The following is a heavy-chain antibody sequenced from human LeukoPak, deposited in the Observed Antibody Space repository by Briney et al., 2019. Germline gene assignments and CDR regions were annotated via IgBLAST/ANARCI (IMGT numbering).Heavy chain of an antibody. CDR2: ISSNGGST. CDR1: GFTFSSYA. J-gene: IGHJ4*02. Sequence: GGSLRLSCAASGFTFSSYAMHWVRQAPGKGLEYVSAISSNGGSTYYANSVKGRFTISRDNSKNTLYLQMGSLRAEDMAVYYCARGRGIVVVPAAYFDYWGQGSLVTVSS. D-gene: IGHD2-2*01. CDR3: ARGRGIVVVPAAYFDY. V-gene: IGHV3-64*01.